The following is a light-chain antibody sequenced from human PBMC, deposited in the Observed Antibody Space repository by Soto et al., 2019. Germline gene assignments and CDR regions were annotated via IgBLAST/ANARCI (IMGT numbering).Light chain of an antibody. CDR2: DAS. V-gene: IGKV3-20*01. CDR3: QQFSSYPLT. Sequence: VLAPPPGTLSLSPGERATLSCRASQTVRNNYLAWYQQKPGQAPRLLIYDASSRATGIPDRFSGGGSGTDFTLTISRLEPEDVAVYYCQQFSSYPLTFGGGTKVDIK. J-gene: IGKJ4*01. CDR1: QTVRNNY.